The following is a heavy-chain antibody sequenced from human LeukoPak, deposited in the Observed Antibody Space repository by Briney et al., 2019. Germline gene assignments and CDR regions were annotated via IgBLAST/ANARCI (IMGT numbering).Heavy chain of an antibody. CDR3: ARVQQWLATDY. CDR2: ISASGGST. CDR1: GFTFSSSA. D-gene: IGHD6-19*01. Sequence: PGGSLRLSCAASGFTFSSSAMSWVRQVPGKGLEWVSGISASGGSTSYADSVRGRFTISRDNSKNTLYVQMNSLRAEDTAVYYCARVQQWLATDYWGQGTLVTVSS. V-gene: IGHV3-23*01. J-gene: IGHJ4*02.